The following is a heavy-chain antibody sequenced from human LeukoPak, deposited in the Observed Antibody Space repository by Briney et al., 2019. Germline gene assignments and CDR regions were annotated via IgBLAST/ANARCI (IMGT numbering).Heavy chain of an antibody. D-gene: IGHD6-13*01. J-gene: IGHJ3*02. CDR2: ISGSGVST. V-gene: IGHV3-23*01. CDR3: AKDRIAVAGTDSFDI. CDR1: GFIFSSYG. Sequence: GGSLRLSCAASGFIFSSYGMSWVRQAPGKGLEWVSAISGSGVSTYYADSVKGRFTISRDNSKNTLYLQMDSLRAEDTAVYYCAKDRIAVAGTDSFDIWGQGTMVTVSS.